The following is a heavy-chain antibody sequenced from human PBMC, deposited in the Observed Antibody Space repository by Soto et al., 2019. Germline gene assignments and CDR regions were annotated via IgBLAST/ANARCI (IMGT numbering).Heavy chain of an antibody. J-gene: IGHJ3*02. V-gene: IGHV3-64D*09. Sequence: GGSLRLSCSASGFTFSSYAMHWVRQAPGKGLEYVSAISSNGGSTYYADSVKGRFTISRDNSKNTLYLQMSSLRAEDTAVYYCAGWVVRVAFDAFDIWGQGTMVTVSS. CDR1: GFTFSSYA. CDR2: ISSNGGST. D-gene: IGHD3-10*01. CDR3: AGWVVRVAFDAFDI.